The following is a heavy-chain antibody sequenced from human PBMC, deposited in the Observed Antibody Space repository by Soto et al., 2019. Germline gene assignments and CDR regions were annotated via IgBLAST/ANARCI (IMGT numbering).Heavy chain of an antibody. J-gene: IGHJ4*02. D-gene: IGHD3-10*01. CDR3: ARPYYYGSGSYYKTSSYYFDY. Sequence: PGGSLRLSCAASGFTFDDYGMSWVRQAPGKGLEWVSGINWNGGSTGYADSVKGRFTISRDNAKNSLYLQMNSLRAEDTALYYCARPYYYGSGSYYKTSSYYFDYWGQGTLVTVSS. V-gene: IGHV3-20*04. CDR2: INWNGGST. CDR1: GFTFDDYG.